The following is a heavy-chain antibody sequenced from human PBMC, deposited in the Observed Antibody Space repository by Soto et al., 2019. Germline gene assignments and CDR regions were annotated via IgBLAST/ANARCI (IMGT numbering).Heavy chain of an antibody. Sequence: SVKVSFKASGGTFSSYAISWVRQAPGQGLEWMGGIIPIFGTANYAQKFQGRVTITADESTSTAYMELGSLRSEDTAVYYCARDTAMVSPYYYYYGMDVWGQGTTVTVSS. CDR2: IIPIFGTA. D-gene: IGHD5-18*01. J-gene: IGHJ6*02. V-gene: IGHV1-69*13. CDR1: GGTFSSYA. CDR3: ARDTAMVSPYYYYYGMDV.